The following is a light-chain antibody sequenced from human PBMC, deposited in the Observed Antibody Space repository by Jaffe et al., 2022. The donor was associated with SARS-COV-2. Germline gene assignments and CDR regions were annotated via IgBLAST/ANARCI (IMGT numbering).Light chain of an antibody. Sequence: DIPMTQSPSSLSASVGDRVTITCRAGQNIGTYLNWYQQKPGKAPKVLIYAASTLQSGVPSRFSGSGSGTDFSLTISSLQPEDFATYYCQQSYSALTFGGGTKVEIK. CDR1: QNIGTY. V-gene: IGKV1-39*01. CDR3: QQSYSALT. J-gene: IGKJ4*01. CDR2: AAS.